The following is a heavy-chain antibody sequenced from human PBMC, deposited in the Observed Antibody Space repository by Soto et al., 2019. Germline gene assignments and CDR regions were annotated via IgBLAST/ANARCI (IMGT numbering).Heavy chain of an antibody. CDR1: GGSFSGYY. J-gene: IGHJ5*02. D-gene: IGHD3-3*01. V-gene: IGHV4-34*01. Sequence: TLSLTCAVYGGSFSGYYRSWIRQPPGKGLEWIGEINHSGSTNYNPSLKSRVTISVDTSKNQFSLKLSSVTAADTAVYYCASLGYDFWSARNWFDPWGQGTLVTVSS. CDR3: ASLGYDFWSARNWFDP. CDR2: INHSGST.